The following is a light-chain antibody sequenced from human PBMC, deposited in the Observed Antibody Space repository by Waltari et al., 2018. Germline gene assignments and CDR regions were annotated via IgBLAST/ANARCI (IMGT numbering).Light chain of an antibody. Sequence: DIVMTQSPDSLAVSLGERATINCKSSQNILYNSNNKDYVALYPQKPGQPPKLLIYWASTRESGVPDRFSGSGSGTDFTLTITSLQAEDVAVYYCQQYYSTPQTFGQGTRVEIK. CDR3: QQYYSTPQT. J-gene: IGKJ1*01. CDR1: QNILYNSNNKDY. V-gene: IGKV4-1*01. CDR2: WAS.